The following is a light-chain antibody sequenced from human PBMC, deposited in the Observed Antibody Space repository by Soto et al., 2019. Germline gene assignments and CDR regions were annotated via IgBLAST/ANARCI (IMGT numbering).Light chain of an antibody. Sequence: EIVMTQSPATLSVSPGERATLSCRASQSVSSNLAWYQQKPGQAPRLLIYGASTRATGIPARFSGSGSGTEFTLPISSLQSEDFAVYYCQQYNTWPLLTFGGGTKVEIK. CDR2: GAS. CDR3: QQYNTWPLLT. CDR1: QSVSSN. J-gene: IGKJ4*01. V-gene: IGKV3-15*01.